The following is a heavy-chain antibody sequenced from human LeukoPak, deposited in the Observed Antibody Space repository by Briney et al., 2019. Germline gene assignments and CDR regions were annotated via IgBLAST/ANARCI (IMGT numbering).Heavy chain of an antibody. CDR1: GFTFDDYA. J-gene: IGHJ2*01. CDR3: ARDLTSGYYFDWYFGL. CDR2: ISSNGGST. V-gene: IGHV3-64*01. D-gene: IGHD3-22*01. Sequence: GGSLRLSCAASGFTFDDYAVHWVRQAPGKGLEYVSAISSNGGSTYYANSVKGRFTISRDNSKNTLFLQMGSLRAEDMAVYYCARDLTSGYYFDWYFGLWGRGTLVTVSS.